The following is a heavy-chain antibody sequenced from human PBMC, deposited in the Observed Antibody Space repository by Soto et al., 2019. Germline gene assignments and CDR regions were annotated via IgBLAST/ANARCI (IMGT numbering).Heavy chain of an antibody. D-gene: IGHD5-12*01. J-gene: IGHJ4*02. V-gene: IGHV4-30-4*01. CDR1: GGSISSGDYY. Sequence: SETLSLTCTVSGGSISSGDYYWSWIRQPPGKGLEWIGYIYYSGSTYYNPSLKSRVTISVDTSKNQFSLKLSSVTAAETAVYYCARERVATSHFDHWGQGTLVTVSS. CDR3: ARERVATSHFDH. CDR2: IYYSGST.